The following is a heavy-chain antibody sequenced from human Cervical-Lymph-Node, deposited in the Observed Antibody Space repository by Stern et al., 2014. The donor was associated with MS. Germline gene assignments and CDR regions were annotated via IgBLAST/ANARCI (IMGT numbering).Heavy chain of an antibody. V-gene: IGHV3-33*01. Sequence: QVQLVESGGYVVQPGRSLRLSCIASGFTFSNYGMHWVRQAPGKGLELVAVIWYDGSEKYYSDSGKGQFAISRDNSKNTLYLQMNSLRAEDTAVYFCSREFGDYHAFDGWGQGTMVTV. CDR1: GFTFSNYG. CDR2: IWYDGSEK. CDR3: SREFGDYHAFDG. J-gene: IGHJ3*01. D-gene: IGHD3-10*01.